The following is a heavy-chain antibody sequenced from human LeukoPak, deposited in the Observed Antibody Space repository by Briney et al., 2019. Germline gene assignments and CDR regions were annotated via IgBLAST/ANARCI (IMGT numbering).Heavy chain of an antibody. CDR1: GFTFGSYA. J-gene: IGHJ4*02. V-gene: IGHV3-30-3*02. Sequence: PGRSLRLSWAASGFTFGSYAMHWVRQAPGKGREWVAVISYDGSNQHYADSVKGRFTISRDNSKNTLYLQMNSLRAEDTAVYYCAKDTAIAAAAYYFAYWGQGTLVTVSS. D-gene: IGHD6-13*01. CDR3: AKDTAIAAAAYYFAY. CDR2: ISYDGSNQ.